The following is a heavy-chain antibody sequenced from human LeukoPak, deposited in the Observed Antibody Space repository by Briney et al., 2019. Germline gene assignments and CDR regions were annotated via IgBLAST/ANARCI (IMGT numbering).Heavy chain of an antibody. Sequence: GGSLRLSCAASGFTFSSYAMHWVRQAPGKGLEWVAVISYDGGNKYYADSVKGRFTISRDNSKNTLYLQMNSLRAEDTAVYYCARDSPPGYSSSWYYFDYWGQGTLVTVSS. CDR1: GFTFSSYA. CDR2: ISYDGGNK. J-gene: IGHJ4*02. V-gene: IGHV3-30*04. D-gene: IGHD6-13*01. CDR3: ARDSPPGYSSSWYYFDY.